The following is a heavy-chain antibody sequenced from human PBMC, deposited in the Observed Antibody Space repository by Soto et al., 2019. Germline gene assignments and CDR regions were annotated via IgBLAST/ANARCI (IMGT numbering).Heavy chain of an antibody. D-gene: IGHD2-15*01. Sequence: QVQLEQSGAEVKKPGASVKVSCKASGYIFTAYSMHWVRRAPGQGLQWMGVVNPSGGSTNYAQKFQSSITLTRNRSRNAFYMELSSLTSENTAVYYCAREVNCSDGICYSEYFHRWGQATLVTVSA. CDR2: VNPSGGST. CDR1: GYIFTAYS. J-gene: IGHJ1*01. CDR3: AREVNCSDGICYSEYFHR. V-gene: IGHV1-46*01.